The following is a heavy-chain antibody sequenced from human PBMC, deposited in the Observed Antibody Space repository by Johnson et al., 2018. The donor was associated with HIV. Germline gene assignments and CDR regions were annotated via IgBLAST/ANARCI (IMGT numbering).Heavy chain of an antibody. D-gene: IGHD3-10*01. CDR3: AKTRMGGILDAFDL. CDR1: GFTLSSYW. J-gene: IGHJ3*01. Sequence: VQLVESGGGLVQPGGSLRLSCAASGFTLSSYWISRVRQAPGKGLEWVANIKQDGSEKYYVDSVKGRFTISRDNAKNSLYLQMNSLTIEDTAVFYCAKTRMGGILDAFDLWGQGTMVIVS. CDR2: IKQDGSEK. V-gene: IGHV3-7*01.